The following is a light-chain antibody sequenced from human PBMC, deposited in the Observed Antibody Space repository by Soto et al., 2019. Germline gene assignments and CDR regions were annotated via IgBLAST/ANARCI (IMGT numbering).Light chain of an antibody. J-gene: IGKJ1*01. CDR2: GAS. V-gene: IGKV3-15*01. CDR1: QSVSRN. CDR3: QQCNNWPRT. Sequence: EIVMTQSPAALSVSPGERATLSCRASQSVSRNLAWYQQKPGQAPRLLIYGASTRATGIPARFSGSGSGTEFTLTISSLQSEDFAVYYCQQCNNWPRTFGQGTKV.